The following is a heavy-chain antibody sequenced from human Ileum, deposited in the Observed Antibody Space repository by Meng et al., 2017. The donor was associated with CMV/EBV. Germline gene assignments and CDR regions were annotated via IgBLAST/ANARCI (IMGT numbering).Heavy chain of an antibody. CDR2: ISSSSSYI. CDR3: IRSTASGTDYWE. D-gene: IGHD3-10*01. CDR1: GFTFSSYS. J-gene: IGHJ4*02. Sequence: GGSLRLSCAASGFTFSSYSMNWVRQAPGKWLEWVSSISSSSSYIYYADSVKGRFTISRDNAKNSLFLQMNSLRAEDTAVYYCIRSTASGTDYWEWGQGTLVTVSS. V-gene: IGHV3-21*01.